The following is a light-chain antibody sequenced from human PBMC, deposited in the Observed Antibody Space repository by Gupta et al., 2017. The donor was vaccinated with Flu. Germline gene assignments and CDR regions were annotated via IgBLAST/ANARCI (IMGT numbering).Light chain of an antibody. V-gene: IGLV5-45*02. CDR1: SGINAGTNR. Sequence: CTLHSGINAGTNRIYWYKQKPGSPPQYLLRYKSDSDNQQGSGVPSRFSGSKDASANAVILLISGLQSEDEADYYCMIWHSNAVVFGGGIKLTVL. J-gene: IGLJ2*01. CDR2: YKSDSDN. CDR3: MIWHSNAVV.